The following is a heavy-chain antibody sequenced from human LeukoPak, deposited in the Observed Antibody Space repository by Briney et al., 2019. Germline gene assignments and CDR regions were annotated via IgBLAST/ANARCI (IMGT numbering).Heavy chain of an antibody. D-gene: IGHD3-3*01. CDR1: GFTFSSYG. V-gene: IGHV3-33*01. CDR3: ARGGTYYDFWSGYSYYYGMDV. Sequence: PGGSLILSCAASGFTFSSYGMHWVRQAPGKGLEWVAVIWYDGSNKYYADSVKGRFTISRDNSKNTLYLQTNSLRAEDTAVYYCARGGTYYDFWSGYSYYYGMDVWGQGTTVTVSS. J-gene: IGHJ6*02. CDR2: IWYDGSNK.